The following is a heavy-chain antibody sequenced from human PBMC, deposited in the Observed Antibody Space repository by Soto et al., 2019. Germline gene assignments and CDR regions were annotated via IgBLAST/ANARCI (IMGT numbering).Heavy chain of an antibody. V-gene: IGHV4-4*07. Sequence: SETLSLTCTVSGDSINTYFWTWIRQPAGKGLEWIGRIYISGTTDYNPSLKSRVTMSVDTSKNQFSLKLTSVTAADTAVYYCARLAVARAVSAWFDPWGQGTMVTVSS. CDR3: ARLAVARAVSAWFDP. J-gene: IGHJ5*02. D-gene: IGHD6-13*01. CDR1: GDSINTYF. CDR2: IYISGTT.